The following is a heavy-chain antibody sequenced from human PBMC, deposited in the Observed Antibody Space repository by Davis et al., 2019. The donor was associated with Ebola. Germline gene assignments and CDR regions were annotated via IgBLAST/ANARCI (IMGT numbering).Heavy chain of an antibody. CDR2: THYTGTT. J-gene: IGHJ4*02. Sequence: SETLSLTCAVYGGSFSGYYWSWIRQPPGKGLEWIGYTHYTGTTNFNPFLKSRVTLSVHTSENKFSLKLSSVTAADTAVYYCARQESQLHRYYFNSWGQGTLVTVSS. D-gene: IGHD4-23*01. CDR1: GGSFSGYY. CDR3: ARQESQLHRYYFNS. V-gene: IGHV4-59*08.